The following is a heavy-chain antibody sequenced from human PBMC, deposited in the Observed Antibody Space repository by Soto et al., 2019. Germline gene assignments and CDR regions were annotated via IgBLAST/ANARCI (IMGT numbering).Heavy chain of an antibody. CDR2: ISGSGGST. V-gene: IGHV3-23*01. CDR1: GFTFSSYA. D-gene: IGHD2-2*01. CDR3: ARGYCSSTSCGGYYYYGMDV. J-gene: IGHJ6*02. Sequence: GGSLRVSCAASGFTFSSYAMSWVRQDPGKGLEWASAISGSGGSTYYADSVKGRFTISRDNSKNTLYLQMNSLRAEDTAVYYCARGYCSSTSCGGYYYYGMDVWGQGTTVTVSS.